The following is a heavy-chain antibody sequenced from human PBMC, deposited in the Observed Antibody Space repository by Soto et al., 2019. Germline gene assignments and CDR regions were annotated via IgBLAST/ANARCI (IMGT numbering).Heavy chain of an antibody. D-gene: IGHD3-16*02. CDR2: ISANNGNT. CDR1: GYTFTSYG. J-gene: IGHJ4*02. CDR3: ARKGKGAPVNY. V-gene: IGHV1-18*04. Sequence: QVQLVQSGAEVKKPGASVRFSCKTSGYTFTSYGITWVRQAPGQGLEWMGWISANNGNTHSAQKFQGRVTMTTDTSTSTAYMELRSLRSDDTGVYHCARKGKGAPVNYWGPGTLVIVSS.